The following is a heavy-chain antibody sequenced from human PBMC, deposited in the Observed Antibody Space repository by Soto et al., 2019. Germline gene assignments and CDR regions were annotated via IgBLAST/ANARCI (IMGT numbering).Heavy chain of an antibody. V-gene: IGHV4-59*01. D-gene: IGHD2-2*01. J-gene: IGHJ6*02. Sequence: PSETLSLTCTVSGGSISSYYWSWIRQHPWKGLEWVGYIYYSGRTNYNPSLKSRVTISVDTAKNQFSLKLSSVTAADTAVYYCARERCSSPSCYRHYYHYDMDVSAQGTSVTVSS. CDR2: IYYSGRT. CDR1: GGSISSYY. CDR3: ARERCSSPSCYRHYYHYDMDV.